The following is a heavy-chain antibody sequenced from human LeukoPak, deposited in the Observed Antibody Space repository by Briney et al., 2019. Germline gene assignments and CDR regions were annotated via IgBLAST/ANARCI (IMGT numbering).Heavy chain of an antibody. Sequence: GASVKVSCKASGYTFTGYYMHWVRQAPGQGLEWMGWINPNSGGTNYAQKFQGRVTMTRDTSISTAYMELSRLRPDDTAVYYCARSPRYCSSTSCYIFDYWGQGTLVTVSS. CDR1: GYTFTGYY. CDR2: INPNSGGT. CDR3: ARSPRYCSSTSCYIFDY. D-gene: IGHD2-2*02. V-gene: IGHV1-2*02. J-gene: IGHJ4*02.